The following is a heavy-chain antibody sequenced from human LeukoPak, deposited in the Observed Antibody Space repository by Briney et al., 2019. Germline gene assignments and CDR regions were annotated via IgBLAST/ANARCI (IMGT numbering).Heavy chain of an antibody. Sequence: GGSLRLSCAASGFTFISYAMSWVRQAPGKGLEWVSAISGSGGSTYYADSVKGRFTISRDNSKNTLYLQMNSLRPEDTAVYYCPKEEDYDILTAFDYWGQGTLVTVSS. V-gene: IGHV3-23*01. CDR2: ISGSGGST. CDR3: PKEEDYDILTAFDY. J-gene: IGHJ4*02. CDR1: GFTFISYA. D-gene: IGHD3-9*01.